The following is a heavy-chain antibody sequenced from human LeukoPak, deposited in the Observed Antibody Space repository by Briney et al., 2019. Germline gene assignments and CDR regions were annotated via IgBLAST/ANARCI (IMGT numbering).Heavy chain of an antibody. D-gene: IGHD1-7*01. J-gene: IGHJ6*03. CDR1: GFTFSSYG. V-gene: IGHV3-30*18. CDR2: ISYDGSNK. CDR3: AKDKSGELYYYYYMDV. Sequence: TGGSLRLSCAASGFTFSSYGMHWVRQAPGKGLEWVAVISYDGSNKYYADSVKGRFTISRDNSKNTLYLQMNSLRAEDTAVYYCAKDKSGELYYYYYMDVWGKGTTVTVSS.